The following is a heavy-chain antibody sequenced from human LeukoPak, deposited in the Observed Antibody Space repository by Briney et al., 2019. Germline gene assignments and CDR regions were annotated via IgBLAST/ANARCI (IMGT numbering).Heavy chain of an antibody. Sequence: SETLSLTCTVSGGSISSGDYYWSWIRQPPGKGLEWIWYIYYSGSTYYNPSLKSRATISVDTSKNQFSLKLSSVTAADTAVYYCAREQWLVRKGLDYWGQGTLVTVSS. J-gene: IGHJ4*02. V-gene: IGHV4-30-4*01. CDR1: GGSISSGDYY. CDR2: IYYSGST. D-gene: IGHD6-19*01. CDR3: AREQWLVRKGLDY.